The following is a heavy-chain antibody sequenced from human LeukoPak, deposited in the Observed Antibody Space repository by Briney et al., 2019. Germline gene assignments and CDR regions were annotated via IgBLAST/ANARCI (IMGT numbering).Heavy chain of an antibody. CDR1: GGSINRSSYY. D-gene: IGHD2-2*01. Sequence: SETLSLTCTVSGGSINRSSYYWAWIRQPPGKGLEWIGSIYYSGSTYYNPSLKSRVTISVDTSKNQFSLKLSSVTAADTAVYYCARYQLGVFYFDYWGQGTLVTVSS. CDR3: ARYQLGVFYFDY. V-gene: IGHV4-39*07. J-gene: IGHJ4*02. CDR2: IYYSGST.